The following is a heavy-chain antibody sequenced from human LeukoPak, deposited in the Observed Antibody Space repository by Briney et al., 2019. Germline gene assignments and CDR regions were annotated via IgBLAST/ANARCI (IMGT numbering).Heavy chain of an antibody. D-gene: IGHD1-26*01. Sequence: SETLSLTCAVYGASFTEYYWSWIRQPPGKGLEWIGEIDHTGSTNYNPSLKTRVTISVDTSNKHFFLRLNSVTAADTAVYYCARPRVRPTTNWFDTWGQGTLVTVSS. J-gene: IGHJ5*02. CDR1: GASFTEYY. CDR3: ARPRVRPTTNWFDT. V-gene: IGHV4-34*01. CDR2: IDHTGST.